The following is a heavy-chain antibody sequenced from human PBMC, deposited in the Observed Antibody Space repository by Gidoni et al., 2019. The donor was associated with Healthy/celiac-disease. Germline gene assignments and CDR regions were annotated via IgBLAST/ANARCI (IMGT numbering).Heavy chain of an antibody. Sequence: QLQLQEPAPGLVKPSETLPLTCTVSGGSLSSSCFSWGWSRQPPGKGLGCIGSIYYSGRTYYNPSLKSRVTISVDTSKNQFSLKLSSVTAADTAVYYCARHWSSIAARKRGYYFDYWGQGTLVTVSS. D-gene: IGHD6-6*01. CDR2: IYYSGRT. CDR1: GGSLSSSCFS. V-gene: IGHV4-39*01. J-gene: IGHJ4*02. CDR3: ARHWSSIAARKRGYYFDY.